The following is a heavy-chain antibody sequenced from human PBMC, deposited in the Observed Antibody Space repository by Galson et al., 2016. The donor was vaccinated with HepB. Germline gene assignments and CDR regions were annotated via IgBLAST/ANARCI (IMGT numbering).Heavy chain of an antibody. J-gene: IGHJ4*02. D-gene: IGHD6-19*01. CDR2: ISGISSTT. V-gene: IGHV3-48*04. CDR1: GFSFSTYS. Sequence: SLRLSCAASGFSFSTYSMAWVRQAPGKGLEWVSKISGISSTTHYADSVKGRSTISRDNAKNSLYLQMSSLSAEDTAIYYCARDEGGTSGRSHYFDHWGQGTLVTVSA. CDR3: ARDEGGTSGRSHYFDH.